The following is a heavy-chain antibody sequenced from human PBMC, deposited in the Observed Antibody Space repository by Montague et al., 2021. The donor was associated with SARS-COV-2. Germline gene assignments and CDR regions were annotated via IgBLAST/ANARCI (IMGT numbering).Heavy chain of an antibody. CDR1: SDSFSGYY. V-gene: IGHV4-34*01. CDR3: ARGTKRVCTYDYGSGGYASDY. D-gene: IGHD3-22*01. J-gene: IGHJ4*02. Sequence: SETLSLTCAVYSDSFSGYYWSWFRQLPGEGLEWMGEINHRRSTTYYPPLQSRVTISVDTSRNHFSLQLSSVTAAETAAYYCARGTKRVCTYDYGSGGYASDYWGQGTLVTVSS. CDR2: INHRRST.